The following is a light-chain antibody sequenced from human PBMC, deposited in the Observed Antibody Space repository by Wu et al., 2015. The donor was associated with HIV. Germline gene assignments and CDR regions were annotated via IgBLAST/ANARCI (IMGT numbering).Light chain of an antibody. CDR3: QQYNNWPWT. V-gene: IGKV3D-15*01. CDR1: EIVGNN. CDR2: GAS. Sequence: ETVMTQSPGTLSVSPGGSATLSCRANEIVGNNFAWFQQKPGQAPRLLIHGASNRATGIPDRFSGSGSGIEFTLTISTLQSEDSGVYYCQQYNNWPWTFGQGTKGGDQT. J-gene: IGKJ1*01.